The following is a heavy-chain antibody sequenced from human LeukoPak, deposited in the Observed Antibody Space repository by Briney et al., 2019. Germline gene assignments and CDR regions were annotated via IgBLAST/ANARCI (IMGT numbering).Heavy chain of an antibody. V-gene: IGHV5-51*01. CDR1: GYSFTSYW. CDR2: IYPGDSDT. Sequence: GEPLKISCKGSGYSFTSYWIGWVRQMPGKGLEWMGIIYPGDSDTRYSPSFQGQVTISADKSISTAYLQWSGLKASDTAMYYCASSVVPAARDAFDIWGQGTMVTVSS. D-gene: IGHD2-2*01. CDR3: ASSVVPAARDAFDI. J-gene: IGHJ3*02.